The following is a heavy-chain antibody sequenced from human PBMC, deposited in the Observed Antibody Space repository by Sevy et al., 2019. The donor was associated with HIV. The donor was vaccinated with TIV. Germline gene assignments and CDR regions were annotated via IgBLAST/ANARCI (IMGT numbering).Heavy chain of an antibody. J-gene: IGHJ3*02. CDR3: ARGVPAVIGAFDI. CDR1: GGSISSYY. CDR2: IYISGST. Sequence: SETLSLTCTVSGGSISSYYWSWIRQPAGKGPEWIGRIYISGSTNNNPSLKSRVTMSVDTSKNQFSLKLSSVTAADTAVYYCARGVPAVIGAFDIWGQGTMVTVSS. D-gene: IGHD2-2*01. V-gene: IGHV4-4*07.